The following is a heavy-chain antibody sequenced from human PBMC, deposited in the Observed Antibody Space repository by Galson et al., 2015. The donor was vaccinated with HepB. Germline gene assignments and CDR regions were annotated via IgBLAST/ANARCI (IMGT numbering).Heavy chain of an antibody. V-gene: IGHV1-2*02. CDR2: INPNSGGT. CDR1: GSTFTGYY. CDR3: ARDYGSGSYPHDY. J-gene: IGHJ4*02. Sequence: SVKVSCKASGSTFTGYYMHWVRQAPGQGLEWMGWINPNSGGTNYAQKFQGRVTMTRDTSISTAYMELSRLRSDDTAVYYCARDYGSGSYPHDYWGQGTLVTVSS. D-gene: IGHD3-10*01.